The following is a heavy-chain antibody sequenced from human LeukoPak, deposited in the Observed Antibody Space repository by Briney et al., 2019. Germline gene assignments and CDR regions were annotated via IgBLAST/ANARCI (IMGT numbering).Heavy chain of an antibody. J-gene: IGHJ4*02. Sequence: GGSLRLSCAASGFTFSSYAMSWVRQAPGKGLEWVSAISGSGDSTYYADSVKGRFTISRDNSKNTLYLQMNSLRAEDTAVYYCAKAKVYSYGQSWGKGTLVTASS. V-gene: IGHV3-23*01. CDR1: GFTFSSYA. CDR3: AKAKVYSYGQS. D-gene: IGHD5-18*01. CDR2: ISGSGDST.